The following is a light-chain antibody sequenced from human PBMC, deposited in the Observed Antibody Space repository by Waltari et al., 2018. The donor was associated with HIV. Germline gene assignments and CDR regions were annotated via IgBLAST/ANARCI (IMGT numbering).Light chain of an antibody. CDR2: RDT. CDR3: QVWDSSTVV. CDR1: NIENRN. Sequence: SYELTQPLSVSVALGQTARITCGGYNIENRNVYWYQQQPGQAPLLVIYRDTNRPSGIPERFSGSNSGNTATLTISRAQAGDEADYYWQVWDSSTVVFGGGTQLTVL. J-gene: IGLJ2*01. V-gene: IGLV3-9*01.